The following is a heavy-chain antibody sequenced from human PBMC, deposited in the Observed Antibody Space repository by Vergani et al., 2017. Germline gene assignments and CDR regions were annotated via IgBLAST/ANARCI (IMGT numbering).Heavy chain of an antibody. CDR1: GGSFSGYY. D-gene: IGHD2-2*01. CDR3: ARPGGYCSSTSCRYYYYYYGMDV. Sequence: QVQLQQWGAGLLKPSETLSLTCAVYGGSFSGYYWSWIRQPPGKGLEWIGEINHSGSTNYNPSLKSRVTISVDTSKNQFSLRLNSVTAADTAVYYCARPGGYCSSTSCRYYYYYYGMDVWGQGTTVTVSS. V-gene: IGHV4-34*01. J-gene: IGHJ6*02. CDR2: INHSGST.